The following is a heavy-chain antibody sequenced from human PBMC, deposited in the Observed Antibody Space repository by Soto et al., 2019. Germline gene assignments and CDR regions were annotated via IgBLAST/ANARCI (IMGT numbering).Heavy chain of an antibody. Sequence: EVQLLESGGGLVQPGGSLRLSCTASGFTFTYYAFIWVRQAPGKGLGWVSAISANGQGIYYADSVRGRFTISRDNSKNTVFLHMDSLRAEDTAVYYCAKDRDYPRDQFHYWGQGTLVTVSS. CDR2: ISANGQGI. CDR1: GFTFTYYA. D-gene: IGHD2-2*01. V-gene: IGHV3-23*01. CDR3: AKDRDYPRDQFHY. J-gene: IGHJ4*02.